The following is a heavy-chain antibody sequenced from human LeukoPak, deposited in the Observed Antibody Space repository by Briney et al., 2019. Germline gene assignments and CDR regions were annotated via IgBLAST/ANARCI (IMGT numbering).Heavy chain of an antibody. CDR1: GFTFSTYE. D-gene: IGHD4-23*01. CDR2: ISSSGSI. Sequence: GGSLRLSCATSGFTFSTYEMDWVRQAPGKGLEWVSYISSSGSIYYTDSVKGRFTISRNNAKNSLYLQMNSLRAEDTAIYYCAREGYGGTSDAFDIWGQGTMVTVSS. J-gene: IGHJ3*02. CDR3: AREGYGGTSDAFDI. V-gene: IGHV3-48*03.